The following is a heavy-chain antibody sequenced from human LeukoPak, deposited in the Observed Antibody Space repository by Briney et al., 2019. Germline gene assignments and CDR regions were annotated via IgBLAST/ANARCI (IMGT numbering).Heavy chain of an antibody. D-gene: IGHD6-19*01. CDR3: ARGSGGFDY. Sequence: PGGSLRLSCAASGFTFSNYWMHWVRQAPGKGLAWVSFTNNDGTTKAYAGSVTGRFTIFRDNAKNTVDLQMNSLSAEDTAVYYCARGSGGFDYWGQGSLVTVSS. CDR2: TNNDGTTK. V-gene: IGHV3-74*01. J-gene: IGHJ4*02. CDR1: GFTFSNYW.